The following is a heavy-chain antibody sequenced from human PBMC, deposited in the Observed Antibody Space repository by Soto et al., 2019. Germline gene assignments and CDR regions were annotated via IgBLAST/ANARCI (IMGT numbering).Heavy chain of an antibody. V-gene: IGHV3-23*01. J-gene: IGHJ4*02. Sequence: GGSLRLSCAASGFTFSSYAMSWVRQAPGKGLEWVSAISGSGGSTYYADSVKGRFTISRDNSKNTLYLQMNSLRAEDTAVYYCAKCWWISNIIYYFDYWGQGTLVTVSS. D-gene: IGHD2-15*01. CDR1: GFTFSSYA. CDR3: AKCWWISNIIYYFDY. CDR2: ISGSGGST.